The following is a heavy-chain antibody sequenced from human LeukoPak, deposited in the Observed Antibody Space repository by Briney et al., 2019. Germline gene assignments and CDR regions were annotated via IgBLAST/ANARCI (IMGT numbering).Heavy chain of an antibody. V-gene: IGHV4-30-2*01. CDR3: ARGANSSPSELDV. CDR1: GGSISSGGYS. CDR2: IYHSGST. D-gene: IGHD6-13*01. J-gene: IGHJ6*02. Sequence: SQTLSLTCAVSGGSISSGGYSWSWIRQPPGKGLEWIGYIYHSGSTNYNPSLKSRVTISVDTSKNQFSLKLSSVTAADTAVYYCARGANSSPSELDVWGQGTTVTVSS.